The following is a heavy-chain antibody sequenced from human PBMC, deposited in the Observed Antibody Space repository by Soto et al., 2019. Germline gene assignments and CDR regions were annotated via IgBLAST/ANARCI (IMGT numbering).Heavy chain of an antibody. CDR3: ARDTADSSPSHFDY. V-gene: IGHV3-30-3*01. Sequence: QVQLVESGGGVVQPGRSLRLSCAASGFTFSSYAMHWVRQAPGKGLEWVAVISYDGSNKYYADSVKGRFTISRDNSKNTLDRQMNSRRAEDTAVYYCARDTADSSPSHFDYWGQGTLVTVSS. J-gene: IGHJ4*02. D-gene: IGHD6-6*01. CDR2: ISYDGSNK. CDR1: GFTFSSYA.